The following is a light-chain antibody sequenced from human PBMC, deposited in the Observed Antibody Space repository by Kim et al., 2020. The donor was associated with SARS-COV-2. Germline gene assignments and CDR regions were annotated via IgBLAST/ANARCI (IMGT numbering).Light chain of an antibody. V-gene: IGKV1-27*01. CDR3: QKYNAAPWT. Sequence: AAVGDRVTITCLSSQGVTNSLAWYQQKPGNVPKVLIYDASALHSGVPSRFSGSGSGTDFTLTISSLQPEDVATYYCQKYNAAPWTFGQGTKVDSK. CDR1: QGVTNS. CDR2: DAS. J-gene: IGKJ1*01.